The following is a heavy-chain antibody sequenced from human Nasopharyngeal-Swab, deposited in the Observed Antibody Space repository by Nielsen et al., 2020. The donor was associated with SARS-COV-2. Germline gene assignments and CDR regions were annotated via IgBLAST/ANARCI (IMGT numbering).Heavy chain of an antibody. D-gene: IGHD4-17*01. J-gene: IGHJ6*02. CDR1: GGSFSGYY. Sequence: SETLSLTCAVYGGSFSGYYWSWIWQPPGKGLEWIGYIYYSGSTNYNPSLKSRVTISVDTSKNQFSLKLSSVTAADTAVYYCARVGVTTQAGMDVWGQGTTVTVSS. CDR3: ARVGVTTQAGMDV. CDR2: IYYSGST. V-gene: IGHV4-59*01.